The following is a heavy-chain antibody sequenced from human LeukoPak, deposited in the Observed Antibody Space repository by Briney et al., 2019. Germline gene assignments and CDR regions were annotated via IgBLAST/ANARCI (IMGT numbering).Heavy chain of an antibody. CDR2: ISSSSSYI. V-gene: IGHV3-21*01. J-gene: IGHJ4*02. CDR3: ASDSRRAGSRSDY. Sequence: GGSLRLSCAASGFTFSSYSMKWVRQAPGKGLEWVSSISSSSSYIYYADSVKGRFTISRDNAKNSLYLQMNSLRAEDTAVYYCASDSRRAGSRSDYWGQGTLVTVSS. D-gene: IGHD3-10*01. CDR1: GFTFSSYS.